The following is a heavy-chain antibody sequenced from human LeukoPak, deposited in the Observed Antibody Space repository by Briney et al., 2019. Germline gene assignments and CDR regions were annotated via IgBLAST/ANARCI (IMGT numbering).Heavy chain of an antibody. CDR1: GFTLSSYW. V-gene: IGHV3-74*01. Sequence: GGSLRLSCGASGFTLSSYWMHWVRQAPGKGLVWVSRINSDGSSTSYADSVKGRFTISRDNAKNTLYLQMNSLRAEDTAVYYCAREPGVAVAGPGYWGQGTLVTVSS. D-gene: IGHD6-19*01. CDR3: AREPGVAVAGPGY. CDR2: INSDGSST. J-gene: IGHJ4*02.